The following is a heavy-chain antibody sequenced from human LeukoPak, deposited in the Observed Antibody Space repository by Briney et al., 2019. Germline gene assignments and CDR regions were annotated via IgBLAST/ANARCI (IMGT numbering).Heavy chain of an antibody. CDR1: GYNFISYW. CDR2: IYPGDSDT. Sequence: GESRKISCKGSGYNFISYWIGWVRQAPGKGLEWMGIIYPGDSDTRYTPSFQGQVTVSADKSITTAYLQWTSLKASDSAIYYCARLRGASTSPVDSWGQGTLVTVSS. CDR3: ARLRGASTSPVDS. V-gene: IGHV5-51*01. J-gene: IGHJ4*02. D-gene: IGHD2-2*01.